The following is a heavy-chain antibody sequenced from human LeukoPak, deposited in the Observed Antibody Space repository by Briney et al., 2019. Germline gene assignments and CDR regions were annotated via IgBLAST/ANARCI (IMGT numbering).Heavy chain of an antibody. V-gene: IGHV3-23*01. Sequence: TGGSLRLSCAASGFTFSSYAMSWVRQAPGKGLEWVSAISGSGGSTYYADSVKGRFTISRDNSKNTLYLQMNSLRAEDTAVYYCAKRSSKHIVVANPWYFDLWGRGTLVTVSA. D-gene: IGHD2-21*01. CDR1: GFTFSSYA. CDR2: ISGSGGST. CDR3: AKRSSKHIVVANPWYFDL. J-gene: IGHJ2*01.